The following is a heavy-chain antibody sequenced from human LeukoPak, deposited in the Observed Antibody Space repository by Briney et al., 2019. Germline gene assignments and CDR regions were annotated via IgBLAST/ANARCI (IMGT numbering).Heavy chain of an antibody. CDR2: ITSTSVST. CDR3: ARTYYDILTSYNPYFDY. V-gene: IGHV3-21*01. Sequence: GGSLRLSCAASAFTFNSYSMSWVRQAPGKGLEWVASITSTSVSTYYADSVKGRFTISRDNAKNSLYLQINSLRAEDTAVYYCARTYYDILTSYNPYFDYWGQGTLVTVSS. D-gene: IGHD3-9*01. CDR1: AFTFNSYS. J-gene: IGHJ4*02.